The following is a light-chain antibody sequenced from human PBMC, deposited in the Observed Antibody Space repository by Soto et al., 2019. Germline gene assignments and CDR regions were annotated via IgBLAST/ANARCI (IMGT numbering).Light chain of an antibody. CDR1: QSVSSN. V-gene: IGKV3-15*01. CDR3: QQYNNWPRT. Sequence: EIVMTQSPATLSVSPGERATLSCRASQSVSSNLAWYQQKPGQAPRLLIYGASTRATGIPARFSGSGSGTEFPLTIRSLQSEDFAVYYCQQYNNWPRTFGPGTKVDIK. J-gene: IGKJ3*01. CDR2: GAS.